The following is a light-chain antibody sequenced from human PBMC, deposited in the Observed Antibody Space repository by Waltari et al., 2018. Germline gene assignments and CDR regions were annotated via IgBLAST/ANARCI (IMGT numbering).Light chain of an antibody. CDR2: DVN. J-gene: IGLJ1*01. Sequence: QSALTQPGSVAGSPGQSITIACTGHNNDVGAYNNVSWYRKYAGKEPKLIIYDVNKRPSGVSPRVSCSQSGLTASLTISGLQAEDEADYYCNSYISTSTPYFFATGTQVIVL. CDR1: NNDVGAYNN. V-gene: IGLV2-14*03. CDR3: NSYISTSTPYF.